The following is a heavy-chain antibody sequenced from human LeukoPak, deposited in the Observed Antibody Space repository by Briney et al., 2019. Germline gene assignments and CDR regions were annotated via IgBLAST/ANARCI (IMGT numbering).Heavy chain of an antibody. Sequence: SETLSLTCAVYGGSFSGYYWSWIRQPPGKGLEWIGEINHSGSTNYNPSLKSRVTISVDTSKNQFSLKLSSVTAADTAVYYCARGLGRGKSVVGYWGQGTLVTVSS. V-gene: IGHV4-34*01. CDR3: ARGLGRGKSVVGY. CDR2: INHSGST. CDR1: GGSFSGYY. J-gene: IGHJ4*02. D-gene: IGHD7-27*01.